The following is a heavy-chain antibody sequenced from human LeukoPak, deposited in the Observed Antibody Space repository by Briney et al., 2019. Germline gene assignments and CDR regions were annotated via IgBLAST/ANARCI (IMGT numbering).Heavy chain of an antibody. D-gene: IGHD6-19*01. CDR1: GVSISSYY. Sequence: SETLSLTCTVSGVSISSYYWSWLRQPPGKGLEWIGYIYYSGSTNYNPSLKRRVTISVDTSKNQFSLKLSSVTAADTAVYYCASVLSSSGWYDGWFDPWGQGTLVTVSS. J-gene: IGHJ5*02. CDR3: ASVLSSSGWYDGWFDP. CDR2: IYYSGST. V-gene: IGHV4-59*01.